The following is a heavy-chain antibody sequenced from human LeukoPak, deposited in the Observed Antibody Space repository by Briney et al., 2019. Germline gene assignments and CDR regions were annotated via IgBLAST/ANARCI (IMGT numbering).Heavy chain of an antibody. CDR1: GGSFNTYY. J-gene: IGHJ4*02. V-gene: IGHV4-34*01. CDR3: AMGYYDFWSGYYLIFDY. D-gene: IGHD3-3*01. CDR2: INHSGST. Sequence: PSETLSPTRAVYGGSFNTYYWSWIRQPPGKGLEWIGEINHSGSTNYNPSLKSRFTISVDTSKNQFSLKLSSVTAADTAVYYCAMGYYDFWSGYYLIFDYWGQGTLVTVSS.